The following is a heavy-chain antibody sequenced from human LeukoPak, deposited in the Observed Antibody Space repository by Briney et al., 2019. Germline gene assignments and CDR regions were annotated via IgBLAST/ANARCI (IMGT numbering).Heavy chain of an antibody. Sequence: VGSLRLSCVASGFTLDAYAMHWVRQVRGKGLEWVSLINADGSRTYYADSVKGRFTISRDNYKNSLYLQMTSLRPEDSASYYCAAWAFYHDLDVWGRGTTVTVSS. CDR2: INADGSRT. J-gene: IGHJ6*02. D-gene: IGHD3-3*01. V-gene: IGHV3-43*02. CDR3: AAWAFYHDLDV. CDR1: GFTLDAYA.